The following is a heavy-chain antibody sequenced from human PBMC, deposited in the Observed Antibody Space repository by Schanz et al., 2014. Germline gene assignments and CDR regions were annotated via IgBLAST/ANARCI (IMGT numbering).Heavy chain of an antibody. CDR3: AKYGGELGVSFEY. J-gene: IGHJ4*02. Sequence: EVQLVESGGGLVQPGGSLRLSCAASGFTFSEVYMSWVRQAPGEGLEWVANIKQDGSEKYYVDSVKGRFTISRDNAKNSLYLQMNSLRPEDTAVYYCAKYGGELGVSFEYWGQGTLVTVSS. CDR2: IKQDGSEK. V-gene: IGHV3-7*01. CDR1: GFTFSEVY. D-gene: IGHD7-27*01.